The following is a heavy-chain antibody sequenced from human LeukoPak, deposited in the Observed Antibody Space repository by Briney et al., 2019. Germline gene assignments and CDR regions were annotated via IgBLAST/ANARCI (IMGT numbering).Heavy chain of an antibody. V-gene: IGHV3-23*01. CDR2: ISGSGANT. CDR3: AKERAGYTNPYYLDC. D-gene: IGHD3-16*02. Sequence: PGGSLRLSCAASGFTFSTYAMSWVRQAPGKGLEWVSTISGSGANTYYADSVRGRFTISRDNSKNTLYLHKNSMRGEDTAVYYYAKERAGYTNPYYLDCWGRGTMVTVSS. J-gene: IGHJ4*02. CDR1: GFTFSTYA.